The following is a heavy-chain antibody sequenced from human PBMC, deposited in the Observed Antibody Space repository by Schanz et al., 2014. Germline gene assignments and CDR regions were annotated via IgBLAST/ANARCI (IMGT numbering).Heavy chain of an antibody. D-gene: IGHD3-16*02. CDR1: EYSFTSYS. V-gene: IGHV1-3*04. Sequence: QVHLVQSGAEVKRPGASVKVSCKASEYSFTSYSMHWVRQAPGQRLEWMGWINTGSGDTKYSQNFQGRVTMTTDTSTSTAYMALTDLRSDDTAVYDCARDRRVVGRDDLCYFDSWGQGTLVTVSS. CDR2: INTGSGDT. J-gene: IGHJ4*02. CDR3: ARDRRVVGRDDLCYFDS.